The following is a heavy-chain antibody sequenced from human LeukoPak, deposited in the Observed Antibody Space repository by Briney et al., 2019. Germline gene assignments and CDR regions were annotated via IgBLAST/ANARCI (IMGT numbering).Heavy chain of an antibody. V-gene: IGHV1-2*02. CDR3: ARDLRGYSYGYHYYYYMDV. Sequence: ASVKVSCKASGYTFTGYYMHWVRQAPGQGLEWMGWINPNSGGTNYAQKFQGRVTMTRDTSISTAYMELSRLRSDDTAVYYCARDLRGYSYGYHYYYYMDVWDKGTTVTVSS. J-gene: IGHJ6*03. D-gene: IGHD5-18*01. CDR2: INPNSGGT. CDR1: GYTFTGYY.